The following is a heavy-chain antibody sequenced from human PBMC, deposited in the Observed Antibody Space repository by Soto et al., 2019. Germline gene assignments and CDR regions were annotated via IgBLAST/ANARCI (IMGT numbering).Heavy chain of an antibody. D-gene: IGHD2-2*01. Sequence: GGSLRLSCSASGFTFINFAMHWVRQAPGKGLEYVSGITSNGDNTYHADSVQGRFTISRDNSKSTLYLQMTSLRVEDTAVYYCVKGNQLLRYYFEYWGRGALVTVSS. J-gene: IGHJ4*02. V-gene: IGHV3-64D*06. CDR2: ITSNGDNT. CDR1: GFTFINFA. CDR3: VKGNQLLRYYFEY.